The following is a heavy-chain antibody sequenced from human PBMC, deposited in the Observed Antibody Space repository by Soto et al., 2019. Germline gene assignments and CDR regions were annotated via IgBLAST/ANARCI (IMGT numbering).Heavy chain of an antibody. V-gene: IGHV1-46*01. Sequence: QVQLVQSGAEVKKPGASVKVSCRASGYTFTTYHIHWVRQAPGQGLEWMGIINPNGGSTNYVQKFQGRVTMTSDTSTSTVCMELSSLRSEDTAVYYCAREGPYYYDSSGSLDVWGQGTTVTVSS. CDR1: GYTFTTYH. D-gene: IGHD3-22*01. CDR2: INPNGGST. CDR3: AREGPYYYDSSGSLDV. J-gene: IGHJ6*02.